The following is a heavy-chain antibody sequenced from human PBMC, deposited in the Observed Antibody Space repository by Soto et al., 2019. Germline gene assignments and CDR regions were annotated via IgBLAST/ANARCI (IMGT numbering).Heavy chain of an antibody. CDR1: CCSIKNSRFY. J-gene: IGHJ4*02. CDR2: IYSLGDT. V-gene: IGHV4-39*01. D-gene: IGHD3-22*01. Sequence: SGTLALTFTCPCCSIKNSRFYLGWIRQPPGQGLEWLGTIYSLGDTYYTPSLKSRVTISVDKSKSQLFLKLSSVTAPDTAVYYCARQIYDSSGYYYAYWGQGTLVTVSS. CDR3: ARQIYDSSGYYYAY.